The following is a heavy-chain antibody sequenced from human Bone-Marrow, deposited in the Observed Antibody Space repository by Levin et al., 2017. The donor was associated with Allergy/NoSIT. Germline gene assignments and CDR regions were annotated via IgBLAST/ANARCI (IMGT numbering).Heavy chain of an antibody. CDR3: ARCSPNCYQQYLQD. CDR1: GFTFSTYS. CDR2: ISGGGDLT. V-gene: IGHV3-23*01. J-gene: IGHJ1*01. D-gene: IGHD2-2*01. Sequence: PGGSLRLSCAASGFTFSTYSMTWVRQAPGKGLEWVSVISGGGDLTDYTDSVKGRFTISRDNSKNTLHLQMNNLRAEDTAVYHCARCSPNCYQQYLQDWGQGTLVTVSS.